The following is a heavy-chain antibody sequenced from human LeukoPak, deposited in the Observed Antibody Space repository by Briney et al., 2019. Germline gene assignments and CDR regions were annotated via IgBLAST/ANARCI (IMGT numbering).Heavy chain of an antibody. CDR2: ISAYNSNT. CDR3: ARLDTAMVYWYFDL. D-gene: IGHD5-18*01. CDR1: GYTFSSYG. J-gene: IGHJ2*01. V-gene: IGHV1-18*01. Sequence: ASVKVSCKATGYTFSSYGISWVRQAPGQGLEWMGWISAYNSNTNYAQKFQGRVTMTTDTSTSTAYMELRSLRSDDTAVYYCARLDTAMVYWYFDLWGRGTLVSVSS.